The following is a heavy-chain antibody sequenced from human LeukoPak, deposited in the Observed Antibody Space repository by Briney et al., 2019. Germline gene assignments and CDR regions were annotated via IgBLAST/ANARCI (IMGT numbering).Heavy chain of an antibody. J-gene: IGHJ3*02. Sequence: GGSLRLSCAASGFTFSSYAMHWVRQAPGKGLKWVAVISYDGSNKYYADSVKGRFTISRDNSKNTLYLQMNSLRAEDTAVYYCAGASGAAAGDAFDIWGQGTMVTVSS. D-gene: IGHD6-13*01. CDR3: AGASGAAAGDAFDI. CDR1: GFTFSSYA. V-gene: IGHV3-30-3*01. CDR2: ISYDGSNK.